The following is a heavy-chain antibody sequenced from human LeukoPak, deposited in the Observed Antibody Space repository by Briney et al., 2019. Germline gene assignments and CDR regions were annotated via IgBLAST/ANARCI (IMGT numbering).Heavy chain of an antibody. D-gene: IGHD3-22*01. Sequence: SETLSLTCTVSGGSISSGTYYWGWIRQPPGKGLEWIGSIYYSGSTYYSGSTYYNPSLKSRVTISVDTSKNQFSLKLSSVTAADTAVYYCANSDSSGYYVDYWGQGTLVTVSS. CDR3: ANSDSSGYYVDY. CDR1: GGSISSGTYY. J-gene: IGHJ4*02. V-gene: IGHV4-39*07. CDR2: IYYSGSTYYSGST.